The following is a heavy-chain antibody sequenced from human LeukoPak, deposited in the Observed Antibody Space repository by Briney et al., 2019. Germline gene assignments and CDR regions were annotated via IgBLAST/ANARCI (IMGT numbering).Heavy chain of an antibody. J-gene: IGHJ4*02. CDR1: GVSISSYY. V-gene: IGHV4-4*07. CDR3: ARDRYSGYDYGGSYNMLDY. Sequence: PSETLSLTCTISGVSISSYYWSWIRQPAGKGLEWIGRIYTSGSTNYNPSLKSRVTMSVDTSKNQFSLKLSSVTAADTAVYYCARDRYSGYDYGGSYNMLDYWGQGTLVTVSS. CDR2: IYTSGST. D-gene: IGHD5-12*01.